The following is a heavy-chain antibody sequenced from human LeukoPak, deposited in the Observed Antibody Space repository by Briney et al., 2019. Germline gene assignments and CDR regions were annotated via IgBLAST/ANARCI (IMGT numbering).Heavy chain of an antibody. CDR3: ARREGYYYYYMDV. V-gene: IGHV4-34*01. J-gene: IGHJ6*03. CDR2: INHSGST. Sequence: SSETLSLTCAVYGGSFSGYYWSWIRQPPGKGLEWIGEINHSGSTNYNPSLKSRVTISVDTSKNQFSLKLSSVTAADTAVYYCARREGYYYYYMDVWGKGTTVTVSS. CDR1: GGSFSGYY.